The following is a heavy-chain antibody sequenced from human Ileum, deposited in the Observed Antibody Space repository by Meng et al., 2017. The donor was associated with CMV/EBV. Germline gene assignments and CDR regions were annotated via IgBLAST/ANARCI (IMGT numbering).Heavy chain of an antibody. D-gene: IGHD6-25*01. CDR3: VRESEQRGPPGSIIDY. CDR1: GFTFRNYE. V-gene: IGHV3-48*03. J-gene: IGHJ4*02. CDR2: ISASGNTI. Sequence: GGSLRLSCAASGFTFRNYEMSWVRQAPGKGLEWVSYISASGNTIYNADSVEGRFTISRDNSRNSLYLQMNSLRAEDTALYFCVRESEQRGPPGSIIDYWGQGPLVTVSS.